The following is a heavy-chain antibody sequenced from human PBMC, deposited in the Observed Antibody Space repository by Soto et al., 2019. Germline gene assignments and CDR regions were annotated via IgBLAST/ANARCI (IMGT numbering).Heavy chain of an antibody. V-gene: IGHV1-69*01. J-gene: IGHJ4*02. CDR1: GGTFSSYA. CDR2: IIPIFGTA. D-gene: IGHD2-21*02. Sequence: QVQLVQSGAEVKKPGSSVKVSCKASGGTFSSYAISWVRQAPGQGLEWMGGIIPIFGTANYAQKFQGRVTITAHESTSTAYMELSSLRSEDTAVYYCASAYCGGDCYSAGPSPGNWGQGTLVTVSS. CDR3: ASAYCGGDCYSAGPSPGN.